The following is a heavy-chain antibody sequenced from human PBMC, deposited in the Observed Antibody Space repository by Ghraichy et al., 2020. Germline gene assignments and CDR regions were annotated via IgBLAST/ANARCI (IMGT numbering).Heavy chain of an antibody. Sequence: SQTLSLTCTVSAGSVRSSVYYWTWIRQHPGKGLEWIGYIYYSGTTFYNPSLKSRVSMSVDTSTNQFSLKLTSVTAADTAVYYCARELFIPATEEGTSSGKWYYYGMDVWGQGTTVIVSS. J-gene: IGHJ6*02. CDR2: IYYSGTT. CDR1: AGSVRSSVYY. D-gene: IGHD1-1*01. CDR3: ARELFIPATEEGTSSGKWYYYGMDV. V-gene: IGHV4-31*02.